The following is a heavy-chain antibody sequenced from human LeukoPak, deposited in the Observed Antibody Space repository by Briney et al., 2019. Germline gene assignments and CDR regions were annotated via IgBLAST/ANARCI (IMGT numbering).Heavy chain of an antibody. CDR1: RFTFSRYW. V-gene: IGHV3-7*01. D-gene: IGHD1-26*01. CDR3: ARDDWYSHDY. J-gene: IGHJ4*02. Sequence: PGGSLRLSCAASRFTFSRYWMSWVRQAPGKGLEWVANIKQDGSEKYYVDSVKGRFTISRDNAKNSPYLQMNTLRAEDTAVYFCARDDWYSHDYWGQGTLVTVSS. CDR2: IKQDGSEK.